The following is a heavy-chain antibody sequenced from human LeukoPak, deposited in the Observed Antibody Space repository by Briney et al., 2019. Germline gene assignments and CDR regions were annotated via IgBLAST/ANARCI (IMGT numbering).Heavy chain of an antibody. CDR2: INHSGSS. D-gene: IGHD3-22*01. CDR1: GGSFSGYY. V-gene: IGHV4-34*01. CDR3: ARTLTTARAPDVFDI. J-gene: IGHJ3*02. Sequence: PAETLSLTCAVYGGSFSGYYWSWIRQPPGKGLEWIGEINHSGSSNYNPSLKSRVTISVDTSKNQFSLKLSSVTAADTAVYYCARTLTTARAPDVFDIWGHGTLVTDSS.